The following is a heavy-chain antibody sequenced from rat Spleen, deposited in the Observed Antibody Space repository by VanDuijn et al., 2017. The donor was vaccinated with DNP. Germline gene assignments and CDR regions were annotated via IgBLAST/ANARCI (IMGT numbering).Heavy chain of an antibody. D-gene: IGHD5-1*01. CDR3: TNDWELYY. Sequence: EVQLVESGGGLVQPGRSMKLSCAASGFTFSDYYMAWVRQAPKKGLEWVASISYEGSSTYYGDSVKGRFTISRDNAKNTLYLQMNSLRSEDTATYYCTNDWELYYWGQGVMVTVSS. J-gene: IGHJ2*01. V-gene: IGHV5-22*01. CDR1: GFTFSDYY. CDR2: ISYEGSST.